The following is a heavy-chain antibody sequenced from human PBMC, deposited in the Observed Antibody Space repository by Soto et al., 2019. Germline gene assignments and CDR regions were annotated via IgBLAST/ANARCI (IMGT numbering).Heavy chain of an antibody. Sequence: SETLSLTCAVSGGSISSSNWWSWVRQPPGKGLEWIGEIYHSGSTNYNPSLKSRVTISVDKSKNQFSLKLSSVTAADTAVYYCAREAWYCSGGSCYGGSGTDDYWGQGTLVTVSS. CDR3: AREAWYCSGGSCYGGSGTDDY. V-gene: IGHV4-4*02. CDR1: GGSISSSNW. J-gene: IGHJ4*02. CDR2: IYHSGST. D-gene: IGHD2-15*01.